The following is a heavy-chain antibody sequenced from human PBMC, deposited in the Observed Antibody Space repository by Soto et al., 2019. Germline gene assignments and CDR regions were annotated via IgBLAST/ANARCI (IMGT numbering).Heavy chain of an antibody. CDR2: IWYDGSNE. CDR3: ARDDIPGRAVAIYGMDV. CDR1: GFTFSNYG. Sequence: QVQLVESGGGVVQPGRSLRLSCAASGFTFSNYGMHWVRQAPGKGLEWVAVIWYDGSNEYYPDSVKGRFTISRDNSKNTLYLQMNSLRAEDTAVYYCARDDIPGRAVAIYGMDVWGQGTTVTVSS. D-gene: IGHD6-19*01. V-gene: IGHV3-33*01. J-gene: IGHJ6*02.